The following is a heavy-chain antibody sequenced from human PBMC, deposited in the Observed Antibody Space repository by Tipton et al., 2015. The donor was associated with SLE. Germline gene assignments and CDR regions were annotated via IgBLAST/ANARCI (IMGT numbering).Heavy chain of an antibody. CDR2: IYYSGNT. V-gene: IGHV4-59*12. Sequence: TLSLTCSVSGAAISAYYWSWIRQPPGKGLEWIGYIYYSGNTYYNPSLGSRLTISVDTSKDQFSLRLTSVTAADTAAYYCARATDWNLSPDVWGKGTTVTISS. D-gene: IGHD1-7*01. CDR3: ARATDWNLSPDV. CDR1: GAAISAYY. J-gene: IGHJ6*04.